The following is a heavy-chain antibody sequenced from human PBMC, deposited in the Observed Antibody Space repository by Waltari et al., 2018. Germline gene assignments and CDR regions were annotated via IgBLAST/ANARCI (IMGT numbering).Heavy chain of an antibody. J-gene: IGHJ5*02. V-gene: IGHV3-7*01. D-gene: IGHD6-19*01. Sequence: EVQLVESGGGLVQPGGSLRLSCAASGFTFSSYWMSWVRQAPGKGLEWVANIKQDGSEKYYVDSVKGRFTISRDNAKNSLYLQMNSLRAEDTAVYYCATEGYVTGWSINHWGQGTLVTVSS. CDR2: IKQDGSEK. CDR1: GFTFSSYW. CDR3: ATEGYVTGWSINH.